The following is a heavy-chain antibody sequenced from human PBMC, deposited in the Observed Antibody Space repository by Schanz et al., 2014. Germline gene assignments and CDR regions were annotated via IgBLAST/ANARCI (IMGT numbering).Heavy chain of an antibody. D-gene: IGHD4-17*01. V-gene: IGHV1-69*04. CDR3: ARGYGDSPTDF. Sequence: QVQLVQSGAEVKKPGASVRVSCKVSGYAFTTYGISWVRQAPGQGLEWMGRIIPILGIATYAQKFQGRLTITADKSTSTAYMELSSLRSEDTAMYYCARGYGDSPTDFWGQGTLVTVSS. J-gene: IGHJ4*02. CDR1: GYAFTTYG. CDR2: IIPILGIA.